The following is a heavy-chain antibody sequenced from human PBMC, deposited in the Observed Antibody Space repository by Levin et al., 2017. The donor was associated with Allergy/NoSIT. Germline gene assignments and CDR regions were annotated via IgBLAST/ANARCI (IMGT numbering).Heavy chain of an antibody. D-gene: IGHD5-18*01. CDR3: DRVAGYSYGYYFDY. CDR2: IYLSGST. CDR1: GGSISSGGYS. Sequence: PSQTLSLTCAVSGGSISSGGYSWSWIRQPPGKGLEWIGNIYLSGSTNDNPSLKSRVTMSVDRSKNQFSLKLSYVTAADTAGYYCDRVAGYSYGYYFDYWGPGTLVTVSS. V-gene: IGHV4-30-2*01. J-gene: IGHJ4*02.